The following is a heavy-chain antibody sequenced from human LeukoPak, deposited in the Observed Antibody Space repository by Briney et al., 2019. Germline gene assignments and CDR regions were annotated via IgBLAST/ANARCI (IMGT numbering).Heavy chain of an antibody. J-gene: IGHJ4*02. CDR3: VKGNSLYGSGSLYFDY. CDR1: GFTFSSYS. CDR2: ISSSSSYI. Sequence: GGSLRLSCAASGFTFSSYSMNWVRQAPGKGLEWVSSISSSSSYIYYADSVKGRFTISRDNAKNSLYLQMNSLRAEDTALYYCVKGNSLYGSGSLYFDYWGQGTLVTVSS. D-gene: IGHD3-10*01. V-gene: IGHV3-21*04.